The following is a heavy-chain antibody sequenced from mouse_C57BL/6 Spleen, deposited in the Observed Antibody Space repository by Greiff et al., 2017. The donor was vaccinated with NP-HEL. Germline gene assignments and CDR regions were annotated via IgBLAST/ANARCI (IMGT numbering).Heavy chain of an antibody. CDR2: IDPETGGT. Sequence: QVQLQHSGAELVRPGASVTLSCKASGYTFTDYEMHWVKQTPVHGLEWIGAIDPETGGTAYNQKFKGKAILTADKSSSTAYMELRSLTSEDSAVYYCTRGGLRRYFDVWGTGTTVTVSS. J-gene: IGHJ1*03. CDR3: TRGGLRRYFDV. V-gene: IGHV1-15*01. D-gene: IGHD2-4*01. CDR1: GYTFTDYE.